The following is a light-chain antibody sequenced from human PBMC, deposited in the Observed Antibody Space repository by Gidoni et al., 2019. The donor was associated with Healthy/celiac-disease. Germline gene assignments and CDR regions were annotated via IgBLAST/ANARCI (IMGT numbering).Light chain of an antibody. Sequence: EIVITQSPATPSVSPGERATLSCRASQRVSSHLAWYQQRPGQAPRLLIYGSYTRATGIPARFSGSGSGPEFTLTICGLQSGDFAVYYCQQYNNWPPYTFGQGTKLEIK. J-gene: IGKJ2*01. V-gene: IGKV3-15*01. CDR3: QQYNNWPPYT. CDR1: QRVSSH. CDR2: GSY.